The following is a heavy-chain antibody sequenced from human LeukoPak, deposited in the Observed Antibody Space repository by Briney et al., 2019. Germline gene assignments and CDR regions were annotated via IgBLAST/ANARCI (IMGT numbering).Heavy chain of an antibody. D-gene: IGHD6-13*01. J-gene: IGHJ5*02. V-gene: IGHV3-21*01. CDR3: ARAAYTTSSNWFDP. Sequence: GGSLRLSCAASGFNFSRYSMNWVRQAPGKGLEWVSSCSSSSSYIYYADSVKGRFTISRDNAKNSVYPQMNSLRAEDTSVYYCARAAYTTSSNWFDPWGQGTLVTVSS. CDR1: GFNFSRYS. CDR2: CSSSSSYI.